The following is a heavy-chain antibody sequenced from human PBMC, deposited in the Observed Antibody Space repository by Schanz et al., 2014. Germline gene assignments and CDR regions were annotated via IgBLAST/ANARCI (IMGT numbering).Heavy chain of an antibody. CDR2: INTDGSNT. D-gene: IGHD6-6*01. CDR1: GFSFSLYW. V-gene: IGHV3-74*02. Sequence: EVQLVESGGGLVQPGGSLRLSCAASGFSFSLYWMHWVRQAPGQGLEWVARINTDGSNTVYADSVKGRFTISRDNAKNTLYLQMNSLRAEDTAVYYCARGYSSSMDVWGQGTTVTVSS. CDR3: ARGYSSSMDV. J-gene: IGHJ6*02.